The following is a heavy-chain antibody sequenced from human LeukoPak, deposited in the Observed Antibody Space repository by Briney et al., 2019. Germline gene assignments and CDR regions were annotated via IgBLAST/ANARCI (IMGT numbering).Heavy chain of an antibody. V-gene: IGHV4-34*01. D-gene: IGHD1-26*01. CDR3: ASLVGATSPGAFDI. CDR2: INHSGST. J-gene: IGHJ3*02. Sequence: SETLSLTCAVYGGSFSGYYWSWIRQPPGKGLEWIGEINHSGSTNYNPSLKSRVTISVDTSKNQFSLKLSSVTAADTAVYYCASLVGATSPGAFDIWGQGTWSPSLQ. CDR1: GGSFSGYY.